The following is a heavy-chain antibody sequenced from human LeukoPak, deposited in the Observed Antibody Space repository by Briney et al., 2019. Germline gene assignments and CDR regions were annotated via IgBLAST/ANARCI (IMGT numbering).Heavy chain of an antibody. J-gene: IGHJ3*02. CDR2: IYYSGST. CDR3: ARDRIAAAGTRAFDI. Sequence: PSETLSLTCTVSGGSISSYYWSWIRQPPGKGLEWIGYIYYSGSTNYNPSLKSRVTISVDTSKNQFSLKLSSVTAADTAVYYCARDRIAAAGTRAFDIWGQGTMVTVSS. V-gene: IGHV4-59*01. D-gene: IGHD6-13*01. CDR1: GGSISSYY.